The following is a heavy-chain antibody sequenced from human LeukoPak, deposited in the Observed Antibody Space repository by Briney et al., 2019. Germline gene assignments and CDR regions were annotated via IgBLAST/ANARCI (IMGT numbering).Heavy chain of an antibody. CDR2: ISGSGGRT. CDR3: AKHVRTSVWFFDF. CDR1: GFTFSSDA. Sequence: PGGSLRLSCAASGFTFSSDALSWVRRAPGKGLEWVSLISGSGGRTDYADSVKGRFTISRDNSKNTLYLQMNSLKAEDTAVYYCAKHVRTSVWFFDFWGQGTLVTVSS. J-gene: IGHJ4*02. D-gene: IGHD6-19*01. V-gene: IGHV3-23*01.